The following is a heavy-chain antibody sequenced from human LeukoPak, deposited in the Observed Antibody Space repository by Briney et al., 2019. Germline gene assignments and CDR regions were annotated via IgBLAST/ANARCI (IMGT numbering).Heavy chain of an antibody. CDR1: GGSFSGYY. V-gene: IGHV4-34*01. J-gene: IGHJ4*02. CDR3: ERGPGYYDSSGLIDY. Sequence: SETLSLTCAVCGGSFSGYYWSWIRQPPGKGLEWIGEINHSGSTNYNPSLKSRVTISVDTSKNQFSLKLSSVTAADTAVHYCERGPGYYDSSGLIDYWGQGTLVTVSS. CDR2: INHSGST. D-gene: IGHD3-22*01.